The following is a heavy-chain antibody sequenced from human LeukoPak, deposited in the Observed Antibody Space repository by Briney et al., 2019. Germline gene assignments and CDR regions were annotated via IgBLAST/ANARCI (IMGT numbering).Heavy chain of an antibody. CDR2: IYYSGST. Sequence: SDTLSLTCTVSGGSLISNSYFWGWIRQPPGKGLDWIGIIYYSGSTYYNPSLKSRVTISMDTSKKQLSLKLSSATAADTAIYYCARHISLETIDYWGQGTLVSVSS. V-gene: IGHV4-39*01. J-gene: IGHJ4*02. CDR1: GGSLISNSYF. D-gene: IGHD1-1*01. CDR3: ARHISLETIDY.